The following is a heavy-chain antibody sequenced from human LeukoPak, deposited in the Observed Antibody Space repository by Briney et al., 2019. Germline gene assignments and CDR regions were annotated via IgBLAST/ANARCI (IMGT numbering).Heavy chain of an antibody. Sequence: ASVKVSCKASGYTFTSYDINWVRQATGQGLEWMGWMNPNSGNTGHAQKFQGRVTMTRNTSISTAYMELSSLRSEDTAVYYCARGGIIWSGYRYFDYWGQGTLVTVSS. J-gene: IGHJ4*02. CDR3: ARGGIIWSGYRYFDY. V-gene: IGHV1-8*01. CDR2: MNPNSGNT. CDR1: GYTFTSYD. D-gene: IGHD3-3*01.